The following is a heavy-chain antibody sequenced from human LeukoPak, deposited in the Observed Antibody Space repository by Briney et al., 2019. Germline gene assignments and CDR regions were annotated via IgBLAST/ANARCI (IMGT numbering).Heavy chain of an antibody. J-gene: IGHJ1*01. D-gene: IGHD3-10*01. Sequence: ASVKVFCKVSGYTLTELSMHWVRQAPGKGLEWMGGFDPEDGETIYAQKFQGRVTMTEDTSTDTAYMELGSLRSEDTAVYYCATDPYYYGSGTSAREKYFQHWGQGTLVTVSS. V-gene: IGHV1-24*01. CDR2: FDPEDGET. CDR1: GYTLTELS. CDR3: ATDPYYYGSGTSAREKYFQH.